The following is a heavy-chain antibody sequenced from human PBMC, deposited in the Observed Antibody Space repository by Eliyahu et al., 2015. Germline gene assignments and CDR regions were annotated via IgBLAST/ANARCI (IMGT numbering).Heavy chain of an antibody. CDR3: ARHVWDSSGYNLDY. Sequence: QLQLQESGPGXVKPSETLSLTCTVPGGXISRCCYYWGWXRQPPGKALEWIGTIHYSGNTDYNPSLQSRVTIFEDKSKNQFSLRLSSVTAADTAVYYCARHVWDSSGYNLDYWGQGTLVTVSS. J-gene: IGHJ4*02. D-gene: IGHD3-22*01. V-gene: IGHV4-39*01. CDR1: GGXISRCCYY. CDR2: IHYSGNT.